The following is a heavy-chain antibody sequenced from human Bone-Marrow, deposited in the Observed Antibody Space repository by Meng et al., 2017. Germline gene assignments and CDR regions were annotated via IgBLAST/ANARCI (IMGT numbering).Heavy chain of an antibody. Sequence: QLQLQESGPGLVKPSETLSLTCTVSGGSISSSNYYWDWIRQPPGKGLEWIGAIYHSGSTSYNPSFQSRVTMFVDTSKNQFSLMLTSVTATDTAVYYCARRRGGSGRDCWGQGTLVTVSS. V-gene: IGHV4-39*01. J-gene: IGHJ4*02. CDR3: ARRRGGSGRDC. CDR1: GGSISSSNYY. D-gene: IGHD3-10*01. CDR2: IYHSGST.